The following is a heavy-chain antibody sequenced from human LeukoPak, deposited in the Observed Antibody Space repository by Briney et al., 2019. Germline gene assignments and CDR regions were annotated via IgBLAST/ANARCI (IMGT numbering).Heavy chain of an antibody. CDR3: ARDRDYYYGSGSYYTSFDY. CDR2: INPSGGST. J-gene: IGHJ4*02. Sequence: ASEKVSCKASGYTFTSYYMHWVRQAPGQGLEWMGIINPSGGSTSYAQKFQGRVTMTRDTSTSTVYMELSSLRSEDTAVYYCARDRDYYYGSGSYYTSFDYWGQGTLVTVSS. V-gene: IGHV1-46*01. D-gene: IGHD3-10*01. CDR1: GYTFTSYY.